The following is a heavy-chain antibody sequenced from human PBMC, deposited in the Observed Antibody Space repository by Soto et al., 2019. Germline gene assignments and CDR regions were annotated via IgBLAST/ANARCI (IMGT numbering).Heavy chain of an antibody. CDR2: IDHSGIT. J-gene: IGHJ4*02. CDR3: ARGVSVTLAVQGGAPDKNYFDS. CDR1: GASFSGFY. D-gene: IGHD1-26*01. Sequence: SGTLSLTCAVSGASFSGFYWSWIRQSPGKGLEWIGEIDHSGITNHNTALKSRATMSVDTSKNQFSLKLRSVTAADTAVYYCARGVSVTLAVQGGAPDKNYFDSWSKGTLVTVSS. V-gene: IGHV4-34*04.